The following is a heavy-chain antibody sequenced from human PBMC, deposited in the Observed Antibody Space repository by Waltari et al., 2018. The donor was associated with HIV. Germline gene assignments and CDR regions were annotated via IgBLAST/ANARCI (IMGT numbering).Heavy chain of an antibody. J-gene: IGHJ5*02. Sequence: QVQLVQSGAEVKKPGASVKVSCKAFEYIFIGYYIPWVRQAPGKGLDWMGWINPNSGDTRYPEKFQDRVTMTRDKSISTVYMEVRGLRSDDTAVYFCARDKGWGEPVGAMDRWGQGTLVTVSS. V-gene: IGHV1-2*02. CDR2: INPNSGDT. D-gene: IGHD5-12*01. CDR3: ARDKGWGEPVGAMDR. CDR1: EYIFIGYY.